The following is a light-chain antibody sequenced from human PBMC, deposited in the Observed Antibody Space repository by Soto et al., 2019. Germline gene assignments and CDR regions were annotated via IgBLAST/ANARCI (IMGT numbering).Light chain of an antibody. CDR1: SSNIGSNT. V-gene: IGLV1-44*01. J-gene: IGLJ1*01. CDR3: AAWDDSLNGYV. Sequence: ALTQPPSASGTPGRRVVISCSGSSSNIGSNTVNWYQQLPGTAPKLLIYSNNHRPSGVPDRFSGSKSGTSASLAISGLQSDDEADYYCAAWDDSLNGYVFATGTKVTVL. CDR2: SNN.